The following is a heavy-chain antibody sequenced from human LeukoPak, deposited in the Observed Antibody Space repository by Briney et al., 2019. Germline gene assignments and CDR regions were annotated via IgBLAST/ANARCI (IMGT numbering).Heavy chain of an antibody. J-gene: IGHJ4*02. Sequence: GGSLRLSCAASGFTVSSNYMSWVRQAPGKGLEWVSVIYSGGSTYYADSVKGRFTISRDNFKNTLYLQMNSLRAEDTAVYYCARSGYDWRPARDWGQGTLVTVSS. CDR1: GFTVSSNY. D-gene: IGHD3-3*01. CDR3: ARSGYDWRPARD. CDR2: IYSGGST. V-gene: IGHV3-53*05.